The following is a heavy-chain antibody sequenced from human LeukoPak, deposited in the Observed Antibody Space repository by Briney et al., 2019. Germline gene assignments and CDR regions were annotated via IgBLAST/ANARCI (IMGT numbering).Heavy chain of an antibody. CDR2: ISSSSSYI. D-gene: IGHD3-16*02. CDR1: GFTFSSYS. Sequence: GGSLRLSCAASGFTFSSYSMNWVRQAPGKGLEWVSSISSSSSYIYYADSVKGRFTISRDNAKNSLSLQMNSLRAEDTAVYYCARAWDYVWGSYPGVPGYWGQETLVTVSS. J-gene: IGHJ4*02. V-gene: IGHV3-21*01. CDR3: ARAWDYVWGSYPGVPGY.